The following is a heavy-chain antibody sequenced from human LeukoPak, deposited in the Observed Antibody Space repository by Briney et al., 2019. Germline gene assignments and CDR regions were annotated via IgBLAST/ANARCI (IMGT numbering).Heavy chain of an antibody. CDR2: INHSGST. Sequence: PSETLSLTCAVYGGSFSGYYWSWIRQPPGKGLEWIGEINHSGSTNYNPSLKSRVTISVDTSKNQFSLKLSSVTAADTAVYYCARAPPAAGAEGGLNYGGKGTLVTSSS. CDR3: ARAPPAAGAEGGLNY. CDR1: GGSFSGYY. J-gene: IGHJ4*02. V-gene: IGHV4-34*01. D-gene: IGHD6-13*01.